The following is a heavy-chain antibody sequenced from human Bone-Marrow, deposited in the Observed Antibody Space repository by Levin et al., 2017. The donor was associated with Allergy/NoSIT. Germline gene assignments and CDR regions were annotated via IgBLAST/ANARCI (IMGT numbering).Heavy chain of an antibody. CDR1: GESVSSSGFY. V-gene: IGHV4-31*02. D-gene: IGHD3-10*01. J-gene: IGHJ4*02. CDR3: ARESVYYGSGSWIDC. Sequence: PSETLSLTCTVSGESVSSSGFYWTWIRQYPGKGLEWIGHIYYPGNTSYNPSLKSRVSISEDRYKNQFSLKLDSVTPADTAVYYCARESVYYGSGSWIDCWGQGTLVTVSS. CDR2: IYYPGNT.